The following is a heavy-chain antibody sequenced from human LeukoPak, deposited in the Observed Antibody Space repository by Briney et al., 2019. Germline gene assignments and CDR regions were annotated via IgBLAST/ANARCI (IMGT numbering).Heavy chain of an antibody. CDR1: GFTFSSYS. J-gene: IGHJ4*02. CDR2: ISYDGSNK. D-gene: IGHD3-22*01. Sequence: GGSLRLSCAASGFTFSSYSMNWVRQAPGKGLEWVAVISYDGSNKYYADSVKGRFTISRDNSKNTLYLQMNSLRAEDTAVYYCAKTYYYDSSGYSKWGQGTLVTVSS. CDR3: AKTYYYDSSGYSK. V-gene: IGHV3-30*18.